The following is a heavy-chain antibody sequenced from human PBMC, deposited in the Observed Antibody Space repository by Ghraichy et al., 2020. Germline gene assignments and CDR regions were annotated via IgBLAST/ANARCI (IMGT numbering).Heavy chain of an antibody. CDR1: GFTFSSYW. Sequence: GESLNISCAASGFTFSSYWMSWVRQAPGKGLEWVANIKQDGSEKYYVDSVKGRFTISRDNAKNSLYLQMNSLRAEDTAVYYCARSPDVVVVAAILYYYYGMDVWGQGTTVTVSS. D-gene: IGHD2-15*01. V-gene: IGHV3-7*01. J-gene: IGHJ6*02. CDR2: IKQDGSEK. CDR3: ARSPDVVVVAAILYYYYGMDV.